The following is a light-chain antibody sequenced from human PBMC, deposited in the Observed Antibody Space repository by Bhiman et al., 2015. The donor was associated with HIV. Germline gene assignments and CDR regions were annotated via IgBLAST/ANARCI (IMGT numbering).Light chain of an antibody. CDR2: GDT. J-gene: IGLJ3*02. V-gene: IGLV1-40*01. Sequence: QSVLTQPPSVSGAPGQRVTISCTGSGSNIGAGYEVHWYQQLPGTAPKLLIYGDTSRPSGIPDRFSGSKSGTSASLAITGLQAEDEADYYCQSYDTSLRGPVFGGGTKLTVL. CDR3: QSYDTSLRGPV. CDR1: GSNIGAGYE.